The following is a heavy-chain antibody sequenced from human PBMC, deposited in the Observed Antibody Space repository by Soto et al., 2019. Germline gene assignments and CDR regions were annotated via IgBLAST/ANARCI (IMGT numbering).Heavy chain of an antibody. CDR2: INPNSGGT. CDR1: GYTFTGYY. Sequence: ASVKVSCKASGYTFTGYYMHWVRQAPAQGLEWMGWINPNSGGTNYAQKFQGWVTMTRDTSISTAYMELSRLRSDDTAVYYCAREGLRSYYYYGMDVWGQGTTVTVSS. J-gene: IGHJ6*02. CDR3: AREGLRSYYYYGMDV. D-gene: IGHD4-17*01. V-gene: IGHV1-2*04.